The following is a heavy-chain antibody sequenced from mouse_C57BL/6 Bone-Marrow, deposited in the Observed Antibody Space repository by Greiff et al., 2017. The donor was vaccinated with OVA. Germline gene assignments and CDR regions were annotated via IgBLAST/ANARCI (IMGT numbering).Heavy chain of an antibody. CDR1: GFNIKDDY. CDR2: IDPENGDT. CDR3: TTGLFDY. J-gene: IGHJ2*01. V-gene: IGHV14-4*01. Sequence: VQLQQSGAELVRPGASVKLSCTASGFNIKDDYMHWVKQRPEQGLEWIGWIDPENGDTEYASKFQGKATITADTSSNTAYLQLSSLTSADTAVYYYTTGLFDYWGQGTTLTVSS. D-gene: IGHD3-1*01.